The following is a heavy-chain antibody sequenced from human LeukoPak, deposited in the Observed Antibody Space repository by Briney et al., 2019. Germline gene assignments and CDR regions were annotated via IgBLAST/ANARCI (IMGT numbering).Heavy chain of an antibody. CDR2: INPRYGST. CDR1: GYTFSNYH. CDR3: AREEARDGSTGYYFDY. Sequence: ASVKVSCKASGYTFSNYHIHWVRQAPGQGIEWMGIINPRYGSTTYAQNFQGRVTMTGDMSTSTVYMELSSLRSEDTAVYYCAREEARDGSTGYYFDYWGQRTLLTVSS. D-gene: IGHD5-24*01. V-gene: IGHV1-46*01. J-gene: IGHJ4*02.